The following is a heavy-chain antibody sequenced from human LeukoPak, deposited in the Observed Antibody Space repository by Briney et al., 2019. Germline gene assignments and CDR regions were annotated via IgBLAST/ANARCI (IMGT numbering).Heavy chain of an antibody. Sequence: SVKVSCTASGGTFSSYAISWVRQAPGQGLEWMGGIIPIFGTANYAQKFQGRVTITADESTSAAYMELSSLRSEDTAVYYCARSSGCSSSRFDYWGQGTLVTVSS. CDR1: GGTFSSYA. CDR2: IIPIFGTA. J-gene: IGHJ4*02. CDR3: ARSSGCSSSRFDY. V-gene: IGHV1-69*13. D-gene: IGHD6-13*01.